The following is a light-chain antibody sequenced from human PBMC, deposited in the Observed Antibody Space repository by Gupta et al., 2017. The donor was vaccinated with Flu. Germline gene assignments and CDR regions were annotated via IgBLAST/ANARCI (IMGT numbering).Light chain of an antibody. CDR3: SSYTSSSTSVV. CDR1: SSDVGGYNY. V-gene: IGLV2-14*01. J-gene: IGLJ2*01. CDR2: EVS. Sequence: QSAPTPPASVSGSPGQSITISCTGTSSDVGGYNYVPWYQQHPGKAPKLMIYEVSNRPSGVSNRFSGSKSGNTASLTITGLQAEDEADYYCSSYTSSSTSVVFGGGTKLTVL.